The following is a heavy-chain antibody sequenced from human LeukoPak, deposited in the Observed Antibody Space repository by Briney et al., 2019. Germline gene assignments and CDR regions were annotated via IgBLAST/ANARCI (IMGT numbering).Heavy chain of an antibody. CDR3: ARDIEAAGLFLDY. CDR2: ISSNGGST. V-gene: IGHV3-64*02. CDR1: GFTFSSYA. D-gene: IGHD6-13*01. Sequence: PGGSLRLSCAASGFTFSSYAMHWVRQAPGKGLEYVSAISSNGGSTYYADSVKGRFTISRDNAKNSLYLQMNSLRAEDTAVYYCARDIEAAGLFLDYWGQGTLVTVSS. J-gene: IGHJ4*02.